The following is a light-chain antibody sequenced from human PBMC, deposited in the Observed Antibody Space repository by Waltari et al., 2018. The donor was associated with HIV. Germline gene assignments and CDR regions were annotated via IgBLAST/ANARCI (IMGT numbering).Light chain of an antibody. J-gene: IGKJ4*01. CDR3: QQYYRRPRGT. Sequence: EIVMTQSPATLSVSPGETATLSSTASQSISSYLAWYQQRPGQAPRILMYGASTRAAATPARFSGSGSGTDFTLTISSLQSEDFALYFCQQYYRRPRGTFGGGTKVEIK. CDR2: GAS. CDR1: QSISSY. V-gene: IGKV3-15*01.